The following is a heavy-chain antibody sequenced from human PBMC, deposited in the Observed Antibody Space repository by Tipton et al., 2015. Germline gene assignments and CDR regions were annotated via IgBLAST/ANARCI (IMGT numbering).Heavy chain of an antibody. D-gene: IGHD1-1*01. CDR1: GGSISSSSYY. V-gene: IGHV4-39*01. Sequence: TLSLTCTVSGGSISSSSYYWAWIRQPPGKGLEWIGSLYFSGTTYYNPSLKSRVTISADTSKNQFSLRLTSVTAADTAVYYCARHGAGTTIIDYWGQGSLVTVSS. CDR2: LYFSGTT. J-gene: IGHJ4*02. CDR3: ARHGAGTTIIDY.